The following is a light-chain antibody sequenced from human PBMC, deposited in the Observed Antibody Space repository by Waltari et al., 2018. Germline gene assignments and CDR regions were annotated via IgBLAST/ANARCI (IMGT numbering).Light chain of an antibody. CDR3: QHHATSRWT. CDR1: PNVTNN. Sequence: VMTQSPATLSLSPGARATLSCRASPNVTNNVAWYQQRPGQAPRVLIFGASARATDIPTRFRGSGSGTDFTLTISSLQSEDFANYYCQHHATSRWTFGQGTRVEI. V-gene: IGKV3-15*01. CDR2: GAS. J-gene: IGKJ1*01.